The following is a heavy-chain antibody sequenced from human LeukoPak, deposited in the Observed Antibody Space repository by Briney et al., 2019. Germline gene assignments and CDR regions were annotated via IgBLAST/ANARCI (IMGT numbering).Heavy chain of an antibody. D-gene: IGHD3-10*01. CDR3: ARGGYYGSGNDFRFDP. Sequence: SETLSLTCTVSGYSISSGFYWGWIRQPPGKELEWIGSIYHSRTTYYNPSLKSRVTISLDTSKNQFSLKLSSVTAADTAVYYCARGGYYGSGNDFRFDPWGQGTLVTVSS. V-gene: IGHV4-38-2*02. J-gene: IGHJ5*02. CDR1: GYSISSGFY. CDR2: IYHSRTT.